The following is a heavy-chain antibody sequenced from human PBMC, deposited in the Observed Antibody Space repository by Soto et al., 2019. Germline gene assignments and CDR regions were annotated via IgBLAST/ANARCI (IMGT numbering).Heavy chain of an antibody. D-gene: IGHD5-18*01. CDR3: ARGPAGYSYGLYYFDY. CDR2: IYTSGST. V-gene: IGHV4-4*07. CDR1: GGSISSYY. Sequence: SETLSLTCTVSGGSISSYYWSWIRQPAGKGLEWIGRIYTSGSTNYNPYLKSRVTMSVDTSKNQFSLKLSSVTAADTAVYYCARGPAGYSYGLYYFDYWGQGTLVTVSS. J-gene: IGHJ4*02.